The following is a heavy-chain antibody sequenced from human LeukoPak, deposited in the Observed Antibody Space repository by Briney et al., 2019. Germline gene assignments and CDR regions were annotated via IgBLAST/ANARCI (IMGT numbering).Heavy chain of an antibody. D-gene: IGHD1-1*01. CDR2: ISGSGGST. CDR1: GFTFSSYG. CDR3: AKDRTGMTGADWFDP. Sequence: GGSLRLSCAASGFTFSSYGMSWVRQAPGKGLEWVSAISGSGGSTYYADSVKGRFTISRDNSKNTLYLQMSSLRAEDTAVYFCAKDRTGMTGADWFDPWGQGTLVTVSS. J-gene: IGHJ5*02. V-gene: IGHV3-23*01.